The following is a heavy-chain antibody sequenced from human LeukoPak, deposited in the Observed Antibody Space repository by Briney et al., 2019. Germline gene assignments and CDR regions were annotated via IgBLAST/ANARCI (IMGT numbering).Heavy chain of an antibody. Sequence: GGSLRLSCAASGFTFSNYGMNWVRQAPGKGLEWVSSISGSTSYIYYADSVRGRFTISRDNAKNSLYLQMNSLRAEDTAVYYCARGSDFVWGSYRPYFDYWGQGTLVTVSS. J-gene: IGHJ4*02. V-gene: IGHV3-21*01. CDR1: GFTFSNYG. CDR2: ISGSTSYI. CDR3: ARGSDFVWGSYRPYFDY. D-gene: IGHD3-16*02.